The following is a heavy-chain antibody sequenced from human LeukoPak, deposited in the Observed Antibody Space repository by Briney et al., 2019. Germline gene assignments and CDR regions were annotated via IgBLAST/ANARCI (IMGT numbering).Heavy chain of an antibody. CDR3: AREGSSWPYYYYGLDV. D-gene: IGHD6-13*01. Sequence: PGGSLRLSCAASGFTFSSYAMSWVRQAPGKGLVWVSRINSDGNNTIYADSVKGRFTISRDNAKNTLYLQMNSLRAEDTAVYYCAREGSSWPYYYYGLDVWGQGTTVTVSS. J-gene: IGHJ6*02. V-gene: IGHV3-74*01. CDR2: INSDGNNT. CDR1: GFTFSSYA.